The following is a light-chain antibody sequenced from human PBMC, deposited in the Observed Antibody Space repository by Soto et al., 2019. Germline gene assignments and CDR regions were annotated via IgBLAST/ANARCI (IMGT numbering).Light chain of an antibody. CDR2: EVS. J-gene: IGLJ2*01. Sequence: QSVLTQPPSASGSPGQSVTISCTGTISDVGGYNYVSWYQQHPGKAPKLMIYEVSERPSGVPDRFSGSKSGNTASLTVSGLQAEDEAEYYCGSYAGFNNYVAFGGGTQLTVL. V-gene: IGLV2-8*01. CDR3: GSYAGFNNYVA. CDR1: ISDVGGYNY.